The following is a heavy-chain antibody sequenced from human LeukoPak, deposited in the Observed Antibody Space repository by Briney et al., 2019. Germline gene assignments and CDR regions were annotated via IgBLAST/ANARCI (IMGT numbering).Heavy chain of an antibody. J-gene: IGHJ5*02. D-gene: IGHD6-6*01. V-gene: IGHV6-1*01. CDR3: TRFDSSSKYFDP. Sequence: SQTLSLTCAINGDSVSSNSAAWNWFRQSPSRGLEWLGRTYYRSKWYNDYAVSVKSRITINPDTSKNQFSLQLNSVTPEDTAVYYCTRFDSSSKYFDPWGQGTLVTVSS. CDR1: GDSVSSNSAA. CDR2: TYYRSKWYN.